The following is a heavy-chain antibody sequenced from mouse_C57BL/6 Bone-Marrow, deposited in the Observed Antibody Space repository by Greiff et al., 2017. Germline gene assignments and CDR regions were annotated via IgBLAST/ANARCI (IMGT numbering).Heavy chain of an antibody. V-gene: IGHV5-9*04. CDR2: ISGGGGNT. CDR1: GFTFSSYT. CDR3: ARRGSLGYYFDY. Sequence: EVQGVESGGGLVKPGGSLKLSCAASGFTFSSYTMSWVRQTPEKRLEWVATISGGGGNTYYPDSVKGRFTISRDNAKNTLYLEMSSLRSEDTAMYYCARRGSLGYYFDYWGQGTTLTVSS. J-gene: IGHJ2*01.